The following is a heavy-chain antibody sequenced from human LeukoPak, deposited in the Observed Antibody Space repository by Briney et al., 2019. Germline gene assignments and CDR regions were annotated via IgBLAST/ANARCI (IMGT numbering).Heavy chain of an antibody. Sequence: SQTLSLTCTVSGGSISSSTYYWGWIRQPPGKGLEWIGSIYYSGSTYYNPSLKSRVTISVDTSKNQFSLSSVTAADTAVYYCARHSRGPAAGPAFDYWGQGTLVTVSS. D-gene: IGHD6-13*01. CDR2: IYYSGST. J-gene: IGHJ4*02. CDR3: ARHSRGPAAGPAFDY. V-gene: IGHV4-39*01. CDR1: GGSISSSTYY.